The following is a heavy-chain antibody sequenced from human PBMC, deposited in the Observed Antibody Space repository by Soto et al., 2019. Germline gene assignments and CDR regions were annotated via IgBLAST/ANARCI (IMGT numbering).Heavy chain of an antibody. D-gene: IGHD2-8*01. CDR1: ESIFRGYG. CDR2: IRFDGSNI. V-gene: IGHV3-33*01. Sequence: QVLLVESGGGVVQPGRSLRLSSAASESIFRGYGMHWVRQAPGKGLEWVAIIRFDGSNINYADFVMGRFTISRDNSKNTLYLEMNSLRVEDTAVYYCARVEIGTKAFWGYLDYWGQGTLVTVSS. J-gene: IGHJ4*02. CDR3: ARVEIGTKAFWGYLDY.